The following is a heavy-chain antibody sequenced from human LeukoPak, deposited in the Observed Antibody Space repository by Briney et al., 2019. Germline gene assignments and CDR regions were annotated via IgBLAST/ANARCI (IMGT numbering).Heavy chain of an antibody. CDR2: IIPIFGTA. CDR3: ARGRWGYADYFDY. D-gene: IGHD5-12*01. J-gene: IGHJ4*02. V-gene: IGHV1-69*05. Sequence: SVKVSCKASGGTFSSYAISWVRQAPGQGLEWMGGIIPIFGTANYAQKFQGRVTMTRDMSTSTVYMELSSLRSEDTAVYYCARGRWGYADYFDYWGQGTLVTVSS. CDR1: GGTFSSYA.